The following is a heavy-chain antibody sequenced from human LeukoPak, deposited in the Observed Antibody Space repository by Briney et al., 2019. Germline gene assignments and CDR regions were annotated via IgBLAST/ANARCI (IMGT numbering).Heavy chain of an antibody. CDR1: GYTLTELS. D-gene: IGHD3-22*01. J-gene: IGHJ3*02. Sequence: ASVKVSCKVSGYTLTELSMHWVRQAPGKGLEWMGGFDPEDGETIYAQKFQGRVTMTEDTSTDTAYMELSSLRSEDTAVYYCATQYYDSSGYYLHVDMRPQLDAFDIWGQGTMVTVSS. CDR3: ATQYYDSSGYYLHVDMRPQLDAFDI. CDR2: FDPEDGET. V-gene: IGHV1-24*01.